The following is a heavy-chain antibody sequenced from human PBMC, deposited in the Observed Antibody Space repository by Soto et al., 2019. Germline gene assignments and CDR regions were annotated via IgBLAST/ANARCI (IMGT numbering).Heavy chain of an antibody. CDR3: ARDYVYSGSCLGYFDY. D-gene: IGHD1-26*01. CDR1: GGTFSSYA. J-gene: IGHJ4*02. Sequence: ASVKVSCKASGGTFSSYAISWVRQAPGQGLEWMGGIIPIFGTANYAQKFQGRVTITADESTSTAYMELSSLRSEDTAVYYCARDYVYSGSCLGYFDYWGQGTLVTVSS. CDR2: IIPIFGTA. V-gene: IGHV1-69*13.